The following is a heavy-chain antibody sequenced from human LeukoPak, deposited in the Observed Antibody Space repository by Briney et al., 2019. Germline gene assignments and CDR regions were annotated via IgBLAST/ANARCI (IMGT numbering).Heavy chain of an antibody. CDR2: IYHSGGT. J-gene: IGHJ3*02. CDR1: GGSISSSNW. D-gene: IGHD2-15*01. Sequence: SETLSLTCAVSGGSISSSNWWSWVRQPPGKGLEWIGEIYHSGGTNYNPSLKSRVTISVDKSKNQFSLKLSSVTAADTAVYYCAGRGWPDDAFDIWGQGTMVTVSS. CDR3: AGRGWPDDAFDI. V-gene: IGHV4-4*02.